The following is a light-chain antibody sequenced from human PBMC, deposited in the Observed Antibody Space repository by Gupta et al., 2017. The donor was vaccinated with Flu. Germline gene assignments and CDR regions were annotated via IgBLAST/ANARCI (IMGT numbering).Light chain of an antibody. J-gene: IGKJ1*01. CDR3: QQYGSYLT. CDR1: QSVSIW. V-gene: IGKV1-5*03. CDR2: KAS. Sequence: DIQMTQSPSTLSASVGDRVSITCRASQSVSIWLDWYQQKPGKAPKLLIYKASTGQSGVPSRFSGSGSETEFTLTSISRQTDDFATYYCQQYGSYLTFGQGTKVEIK.